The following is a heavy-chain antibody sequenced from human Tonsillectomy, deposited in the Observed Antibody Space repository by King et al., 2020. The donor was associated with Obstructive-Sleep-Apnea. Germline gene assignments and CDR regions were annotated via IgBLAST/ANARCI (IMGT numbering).Heavy chain of an antibody. CDR3: ATDRGLIPASGGPPLY. D-gene: IGHD2-2*01. CDR1: GFTFSNYA. J-gene: IGHJ4*02. V-gene: IGHV3-30-3*01. Sequence: QVQLVESGGGVVQPGRPLRLSCAASGFTFSNYAMHWVRQAPGRGLDWVAIISYDGGNAFYADSVKGRFTISRDNSRNTLYLQMNSLRPEDTAVYYCATDRGLIPASGGPPLYWGQGSLVTVSS. CDR2: ISYDGGNA.